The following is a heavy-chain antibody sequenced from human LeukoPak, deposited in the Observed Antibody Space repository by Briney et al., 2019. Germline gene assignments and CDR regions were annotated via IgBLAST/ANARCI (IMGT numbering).Heavy chain of an antibody. D-gene: IGHD3-22*01. CDR3: AREPDSSGYYHPREEKAFDY. CDR2: IIPILGIA. Sequence: SVKVSCKASGGTFSSYAISWVRQAPGQGLEWMGRIIPILGIANYAQKFQGRVTITADKSTSTAYMELSSLRSEDTAVYYCAREPDSSGYYHPREEKAFDYWGQGTLVTVSS. V-gene: IGHV1-69*04. J-gene: IGHJ4*02. CDR1: GGTFSSYA.